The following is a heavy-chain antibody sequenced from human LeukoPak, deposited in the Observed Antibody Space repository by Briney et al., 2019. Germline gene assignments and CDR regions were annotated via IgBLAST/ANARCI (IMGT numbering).Heavy chain of an antibody. CDR3: ARDETYDYESNGYLDF. D-gene: IGHD3-22*01. CDR1: GFTFSSYA. J-gene: IGHJ4*02. Sequence: GGSLRLSCAASGFTFSSYAMHWVRQAPGKGLEWVAVISYDGSNKYYADSVKGRFTISRDNSKNTLYLQMNSLRAEDTAVYYCARDETYDYESNGYLDFWGQGTVVTVSS. CDR2: ISYDGSNK. V-gene: IGHV3-30*04.